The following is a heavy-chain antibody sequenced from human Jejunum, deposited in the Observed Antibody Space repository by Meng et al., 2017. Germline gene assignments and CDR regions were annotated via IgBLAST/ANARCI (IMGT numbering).Heavy chain of an antibody. CDR1: GFTFSSYS. CDR2: INSNSNYV. V-gene: IGHV3-21*01. D-gene: IGHD3-10*01. J-gene: IGHJ4*02. Sequence: GGSLRLSCAASGFTFSSYSMNWVRRAPGKRLEWISSINSNSNYVFYADSVKGRFTISRDNAKNLLYLQMNSLRDEDTAVYYCESNIASGPYFGEDWGQGTLVTVSS. CDR3: ESNIASGPYFGED.